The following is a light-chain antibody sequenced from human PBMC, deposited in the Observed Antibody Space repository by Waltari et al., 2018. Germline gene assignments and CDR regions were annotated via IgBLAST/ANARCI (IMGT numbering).Light chain of an antibody. CDR2: AAS. CDR1: QGINNW. Sequence: QILQSPSSVAASVGARDTTTCRASQGINNWLAWCQQKPGKAPQLLIYAASSLQSGVPARFSGSRSGTDFTLTSSSLQPEDFATYYCQQANIFPLTVGQRTKVEIK. J-gene: IGKJ1*01. V-gene: IGKV1-12*01. CDR3: QQANIFPLT.